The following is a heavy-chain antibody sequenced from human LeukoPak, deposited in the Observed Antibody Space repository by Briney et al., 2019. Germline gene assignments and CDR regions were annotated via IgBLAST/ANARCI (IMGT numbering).Heavy chain of an antibody. J-gene: IGHJ5*02. CDR2: IIPIFGTA. V-gene: IGHV1-69*05. CDR3: ARSGSSWYYWFDP. D-gene: IGHD6-13*01. Sequence: GSSVKVSCKASGGTFSSYAISWVRQAPGQGLEWMGGIIPIFGTANYAQKFQGRVTITTDESTSTAYMELSSLRSEDTAVYYCARSGSSWYYWFDPWGQGTLVTVSS. CDR1: GGTFSSYA.